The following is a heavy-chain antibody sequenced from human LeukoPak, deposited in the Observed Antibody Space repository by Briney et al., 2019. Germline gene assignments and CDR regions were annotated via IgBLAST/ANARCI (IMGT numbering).Heavy chain of an antibody. CDR3: ARDVNSYAHCGH. V-gene: IGHV3-53*01. J-gene: IGHJ4*02. CDR2: IYKDGRT. D-gene: IGHD5-18*01. Sequence: GGSLRLSCAASGFTVNSNYMSWIRQAPGKGLERVSIIYKDGRTYYADSVKGRFTISRDNSRNMLYLQMNSLRAEDTAVYYCARDVNSYAHCGHWGQGTLVTVSS. CDR1: GFTVNSNY.